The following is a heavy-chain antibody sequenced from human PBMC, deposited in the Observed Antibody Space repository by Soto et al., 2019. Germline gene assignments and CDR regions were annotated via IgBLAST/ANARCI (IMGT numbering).Heavy chain of an antibody. Sequence: ASVKVSCKASGYTFTSYDINWVRQATGQGLEGMGWMNPNSGNTGYAQKFQGRVTMTRNTSISTAYMELSSLRSEDTAVYYCARVTYYYDSSGYYYFPNYGMDVWGQGTTVTVSS. J-gene: IGHJ6*02. CDR2: MNPNSGNT. CDR1: GYTFTSYD. V-gene: IGHV1-8*01. D-gene: IGHD3-22*01. CDR3: ARVTYYYDSSGYYYFPNYGMDV.